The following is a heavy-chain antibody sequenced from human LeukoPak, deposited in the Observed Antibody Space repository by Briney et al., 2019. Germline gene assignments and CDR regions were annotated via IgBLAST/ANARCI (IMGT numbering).Heavy chain of an antibody. CDR2: IYYSGST. V-gene: IGHV4-61*08. Sequence: PSETLSLTCTVSGGSVSSGDSYWSWIRQPPGKGLEWIGYIYYSGSTNYNPSLKSRVTISVDTSKNQFSLKLSSVTAADTAVYYCARGYNWNDQFDYWGQGTLVTVSS. CDR1: GGSVSSGDSY. CDR3: ARGYNWNDQFDY. J-gene: IGHJ4*02. D-gene: IGHD1-1*01.